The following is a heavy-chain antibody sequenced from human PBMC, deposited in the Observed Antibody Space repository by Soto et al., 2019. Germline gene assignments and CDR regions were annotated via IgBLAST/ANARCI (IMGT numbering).Heavy chain of an antibody. J-gene: IGHJ3*02. Sequence: SVKVSCKASGGTFSSYAISWVRQAPGQGLEWMGGIIPIFGTANYAQKFQGRVTITADESTSTAYMELSSLRSEDTAVYYCARACGGDCYWAFVIWGQGTMVTVSS. CDR3: ARACGGDCYWAFVI. CDR2: IIPIFGTA. CDR1: GGTFSSYA. D-gene: IGHD2-21*02. V-gene: IGHV1-69*13.